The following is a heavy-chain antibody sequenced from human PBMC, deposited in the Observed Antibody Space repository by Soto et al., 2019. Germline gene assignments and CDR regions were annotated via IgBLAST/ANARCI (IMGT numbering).Heavy chain of an antibody. Sequence: ASVKVSCKASGYTFTSYGISWVRQAPGQGLEWMGWISAYNGNTNYAQKLQGRVTMTTDTSTSTVYMELRSLRSDDTAVYYCARTHYDFWSGQPNYMDVWGQGTTVTVS. CDR3: ARTHYDFWSGQPNYMDV. CDR1: GYTFTSYG. D-gene: IGHD3-3*01. CDR2: ISAYNGNT. J-gene: IGHJ6*02. V-gene: IGHV1-18*01.